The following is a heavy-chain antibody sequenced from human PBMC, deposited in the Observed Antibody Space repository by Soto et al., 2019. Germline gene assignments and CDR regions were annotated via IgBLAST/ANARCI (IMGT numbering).Heavy chain of an antibody. CDR1: GYTFTSYG. J-gene: IGHJ4*02. Sequence: ASVKVSCKASGYTFTSYGISWVRQAPGQGLEWMGWISAYNGNTNYAQKLQGRVTMTTDTSTSTAYMELRSLRPDDTAVYYCARDLDSSSWSLIDYWGQGTLVTVSS. V-gene: IGHV1-18*04. D-gene: IGHD6-13*01. CDR3: ARDLDSSSWSLIDY. CDR2: ISAYNGNT.